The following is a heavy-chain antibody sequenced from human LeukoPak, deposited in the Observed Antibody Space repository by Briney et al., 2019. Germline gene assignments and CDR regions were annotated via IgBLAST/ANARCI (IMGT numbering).Heavy chain of an antibody. V-gene: IGHV3-11*01. CDR3: ARASRVTTRLDAFDI. D-gene: IGHD2-21*02. J-gene: IGHJ3*02. CDR1: GFTFSDYY. CDR2: ISSSGSTI. Sequence: GGSLRLSCAASGFTFSDYYMSWIRQAPGKGLEWVSYISSSGSTIYYADSVKGRFTISRDNAKNSLYLQMNSLRVEDTAVYYCARASRVTTRLDAFDIWGQGTMVTVSS.